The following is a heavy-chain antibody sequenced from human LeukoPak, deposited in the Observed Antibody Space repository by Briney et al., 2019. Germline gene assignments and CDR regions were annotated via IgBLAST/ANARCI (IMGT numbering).Heavy chain of an antibody. Sequence: SETLSLTCAVYGGSFSGYYWSWIRQPPGKGLEWIGEINHSGSTNYNPSLKSRVTISVDTSKNQFSLNLSPVTAADTAVYYCARDYSKGGGFDFWGQGTLVTVSS. V-gene: IGHV4-34*01. J-gene: IGHJ4*02. CDR2: INHSGST. D-gene: IGHD4-11*01. CDR3: ARDYSKGGGFDF. CDR1: GGSFSGYY.